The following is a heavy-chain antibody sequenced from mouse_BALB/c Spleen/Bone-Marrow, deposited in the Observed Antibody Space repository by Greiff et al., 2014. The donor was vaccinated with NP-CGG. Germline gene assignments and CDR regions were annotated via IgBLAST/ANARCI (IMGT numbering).Heavy chain of an antibody. D-gene: IGHD2-4*01. J-gene: IGHJ4*01. CDR3: VRENYDYDGDAMDY. CDR1: GYTFTYYT. CDR2: INPSSGYT. Sequence: VQVVESAAELARPGASVKMSCKTSGYTFTYYTMHWVKQRPGRGLEWIGYINPSSGYTDYNQKFKDKTTLTTDKSSSTAYLQLSSLTSEDSAVYYCVRENYDYDGDAMDYWGQGTSVTVSS. V-gene: IGHV1-4*02.